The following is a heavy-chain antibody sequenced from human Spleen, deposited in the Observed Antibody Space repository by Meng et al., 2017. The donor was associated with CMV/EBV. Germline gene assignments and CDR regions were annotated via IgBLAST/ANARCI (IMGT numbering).Heavy chain of an antibody. Sequence: SGPTLVKPTPSLTLTCTFSGFSLTTSQVGVGWIRQPPGKALEWLGIIYWNDDKRYNPTLKSRLTITKNTSKNQVVLTLTNMDPVDTGTYYCAHRRGLAVAGYWGQGTLVTVSS. J-gene: IGHJ4*02. V-gene: IGHV2-5*01. D-gene: IGHD2-21*01. CDR2: IYWNDDK. CDR1: GFSLTTSQVG. CDR3: AHRRGLAVAGY.